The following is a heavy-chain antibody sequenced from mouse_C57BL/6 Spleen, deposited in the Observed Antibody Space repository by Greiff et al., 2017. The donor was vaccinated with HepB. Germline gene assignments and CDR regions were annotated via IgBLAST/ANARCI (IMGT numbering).Heavy chain of an antibody. CDR3: ARSPDDFFAY. V-gene: IGHV1-72*01. Sequence: QVQLKQPGAELVKPGASVKLSCKASGYTFTSYWMHWVKQRPGRGLEWIGRIDPNSGGTKYNEKFKSKATLTVDKPSSTAYMQLSSLTSEDAAVYYCARSPDDFFAYWGQGTLVTVSA. D-gene: IGHD2-4*01. J-gene: IGHJ3*01. CDR2: IDPNSGGT. CDR1: GYTFTSYW.